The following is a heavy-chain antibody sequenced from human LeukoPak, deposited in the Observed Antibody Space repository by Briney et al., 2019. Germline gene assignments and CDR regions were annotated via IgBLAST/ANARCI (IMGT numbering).Heavy chain of an antibody. J-gene: IGHJ4*02. CDR2: INPNSGGT. CDR1: GYTFTGYY. V-gene: IGHV1-2*02. D-gene: IGHD2-2*03. CDR3: ARDGYCSSTSCYLFDY. Sequence: ASVKVSCKASGYTFTGYYMHWVRQAPGQGLEWMGWINPNSGGTNYAQKFQGRVTMTRDTSISTAYMELSRLRSDDTAVYYCARDGYCSSTSCYLFDYWGQGTLVTVSS.